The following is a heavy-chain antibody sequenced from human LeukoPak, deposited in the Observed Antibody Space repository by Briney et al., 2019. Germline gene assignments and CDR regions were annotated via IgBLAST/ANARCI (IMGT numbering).Heavy chain of an antibody. J-gene: IGHJ3*02. Sequence: SETLSLTCSVSGGSIGSYYRNWIRQPPGKGLEWIGYIYTSGSTNYNPSLKSRVTMSVDTSKNQVSLKLSSVTAADTAVYYCARWGTAFDMWGQGTMVTVSS. CDR2: IYTSGST. D-gene: IGHD1-1*01. CDR3: ARWGTAFDM. CDR1: GGSIGSYY. V-gene: IGHV4-4*09.